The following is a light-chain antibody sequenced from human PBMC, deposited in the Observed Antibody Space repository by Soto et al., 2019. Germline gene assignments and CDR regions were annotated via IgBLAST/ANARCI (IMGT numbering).Light chain of an antibody. V-gene: IGKV1-5*03. CDR2: KAS. CDR1: QSISSW. CDR3: QQYEAYPLT. J-gene: IGKJ4*01. Sequence: DIQLTQSPSTLSASVGDRVTITCRASQSISSWLAWYQQKPGKAPKLLVYKASSLESGVPSRFSGSGSATEFTLNITTLQPDDFATSYCQQYEAYPLTFGGGTKVEI.